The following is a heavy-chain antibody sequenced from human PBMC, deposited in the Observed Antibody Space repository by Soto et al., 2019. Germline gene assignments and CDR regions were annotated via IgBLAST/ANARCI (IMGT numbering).Heavy chain of an antibody. CDR3: ARGIWNVGYYSGGSCYSYYFDY. CDR2: ISGSGGSR. Sequence: GGSLRLSCAASGFTFSSYAMSWVRQAPGKGLEWVSVISGSGGSRYADSVKGRFTISRDISKNTLYLQMNSLRAEDTAVYYCARGIWNVGYYSGGSCYSYYFDYWGQGTLVTVSS. V-gene: IGHV3-23*01. CDR1: GFTFSSYA. J-gene: IGHJ4*02. D-gene: IGHD2-15*01.